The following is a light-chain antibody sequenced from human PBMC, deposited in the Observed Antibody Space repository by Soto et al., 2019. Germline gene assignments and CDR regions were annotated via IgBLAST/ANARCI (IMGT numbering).Light chain of an antibody. CDR2: GAS. V-gene: IGKV3-20*01. J-gene: IGKJ1*01. CDR3: HQYGSSRWT. Sequence: EIVLTQSPGTLSLSPGERATLSCRASQSVSSSYLAWYQQRPGQAPRLLIYGASSRATGIPDRFSGSGSGTDFTLTISRLEPEEFAVYYCHQYGSSRWTIGQGTKLDIK. CDR1: QSVSSSY.